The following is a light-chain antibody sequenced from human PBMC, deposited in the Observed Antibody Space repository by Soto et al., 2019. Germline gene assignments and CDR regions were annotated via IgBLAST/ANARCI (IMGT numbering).Light chain of an antibody. V-gene: IGLV2-23*01. CDR3: CSYAGSSTYV. CDR2: EGS. Sequence: QSVLTQPPAVSGAPGQRVTISCTGSGSTFVPGYDVDWYQQHPGKAPKLMIYEGSKRPSGVSNRFSGSKSGNTASLTISGLQAEDEADYSCCSYAGSSTYVFGTGTKVTVL. J-gene: IGLJ1*01. CDR1: GSTFVPGYD.